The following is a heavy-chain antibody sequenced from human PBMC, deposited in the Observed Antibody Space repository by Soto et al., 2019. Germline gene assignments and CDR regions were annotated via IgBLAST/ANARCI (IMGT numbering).Heavy chain of an antibody. D-gene: IGHD2-15*01. CDR1: GFTFGDYA. CDR3: FASIYLYCSGGSCYGGDAFDI. CDR2: IRSKAYGGTT. V-gene: IGHV3-49*03. Sequence: GGSLRLSCTASGFTFGDYAMSWFRQAPGKGLEWVGFIRSKAYGGTTEYAASVKGRFTISRDDSKRIAYLQMKSLKTEDTNVDYCFASIYLYCSGGSCYGGDAFDIWGQGTMVTVSS. J-gene: IGHJ3*02.